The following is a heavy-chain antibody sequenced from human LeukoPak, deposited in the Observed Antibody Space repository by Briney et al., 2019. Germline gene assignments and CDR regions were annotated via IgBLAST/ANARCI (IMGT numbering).Heavy chain of an antibody. J-gene: IGHJ5*02. D-gene: IGHD3-22*01. Sequence: GGSLRLSCAASGSTVSSTYMNWVRQAPGKGLEWISVIYSGGSTNYADSVKGRFTISRDNSKNTLYPQMNSLRAEDTAVYYCARASSGYYKSWFDPWGQGTLVTVSS. CDR3: ARASSGYYKSWFDP. CDR1: GSTVSSTY. V-gene: IGHV3-53*01. CDR2: IYSGGST.